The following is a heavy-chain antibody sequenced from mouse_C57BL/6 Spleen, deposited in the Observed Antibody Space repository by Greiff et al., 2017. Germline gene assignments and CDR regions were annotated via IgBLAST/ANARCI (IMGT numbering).Heavy chain of an antibody. CDR2: ILPGSGST. V-gene: IGHV1-9*01. J-gene: IGHJ4*01. D-gene: IGHD1-1*01. Sequence: VKLQESGAELMKPGASVKLSCKATGYTFTGYWIEWVKQRPGHGLEWIGEILPGSGSTNYNEKFKGKATFTADTSSNTAYMQLSSLTTEDSAIYYCARRGPYYYGSRGYAMDYWGQGTSVTVSS. CDR1: GYTFTGYW. CDR3: ARRGPYYYGSRGYAMDY.